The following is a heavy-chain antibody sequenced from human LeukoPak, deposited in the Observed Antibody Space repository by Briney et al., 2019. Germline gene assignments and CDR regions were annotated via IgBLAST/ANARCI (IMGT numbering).Heavy chain of an antibody. J-gene: IGHJ3*02. CDR2: ISSSSSYI. D-gene: IGHD2-2*01. CDR1: GFTFSSYS. V-gene: IGHV3-21*01. CDR3: AKGIVVVPAAIEGGPRSDAFDI. Sequence: PGGSLRLSCAASGFTFSSYSMNRVRQAPGKGLEWVSSISSSSSYIYYADSVKGRFTISRDNAKNSLYLQMNSLRAEDTAVYYCAKGIVVVPAAIEGGPRSDAFDIWGQGTMVTVSS.